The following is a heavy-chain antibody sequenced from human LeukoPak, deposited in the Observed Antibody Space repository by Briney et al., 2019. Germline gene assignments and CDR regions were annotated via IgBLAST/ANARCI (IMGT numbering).Heavy chain of an antibody. V-gene: IGHV3-21*01. J-gene: IGHJ4*02. D-gene: IGHD2-15*01. CDR2: ISTSSSYI. Sequence: GGSLRLSCAASGFTFRSYSMNWVRQAPGKGLEWVSSISTSSSYIYYADSVKGRFTISRDNAKNSLYLQMNSLRAEDTAVYYCARDGYCSGGSCYSYGYFDYWGQGTLVTVSS. CDR1: GFTFRSYS. CDR3: ARDGYCSGGSCYSYGYFDY.